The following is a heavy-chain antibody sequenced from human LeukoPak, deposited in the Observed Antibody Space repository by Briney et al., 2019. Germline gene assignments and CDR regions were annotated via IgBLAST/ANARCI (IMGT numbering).Heavy chain of an antibody. CDR2: IYPGDSDT. Sequence: GESLKISCKGSGYSFTSYWIGWVRQMPGKGLEWMGIIYPGDSDTRYSPSFQGQVTISANKSISTAYLQWSSLKASDTAMYYCARALRFLEWRGEYYFDYWGQGTLVTVSS. CDR1: GYSFTSYW. V-gene: IGHV5-51*01. J-gene: IGHJ4*02. CDR3: ARALRFLEWRGEYYFDY. D-gene: IGHD3-3*01.